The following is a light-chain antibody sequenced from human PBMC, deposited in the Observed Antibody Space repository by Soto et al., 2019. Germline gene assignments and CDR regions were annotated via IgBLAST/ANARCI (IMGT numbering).Light chain of an antibody. J-gene: IGLJ1*01. CDR1: SSDVGGYNY. Sequence: QSVLTQPASVSGSPGQSITISCTGTSSDVGGYNYVSWYQQHPGEAPKLMIYDVSNRPSGVSNRFSGSKSGNTASPTISGLQAEDEADYYCSSYTSSSTYVFGTGTKVTVL. CDR3: SSYTSSSTYV. V-gene: IGLV2-14*01. CDR2: DVS.